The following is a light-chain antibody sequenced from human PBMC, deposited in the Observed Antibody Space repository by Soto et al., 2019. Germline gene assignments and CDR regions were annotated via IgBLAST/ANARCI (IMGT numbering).Light chain of an antibody. Sequence: EIVMTQSPATLSVSPGEGATLSCRASQGVGSNLAWYQQKPGQAPRLLIYGASTRATGFPARFSGSGSGTDFTLTISSLQSEDFAVYYCQQYNKWPGTFGQGTQLEIK. V-gene: IGKV3-15*01. CDR3: QQYNKWPGT. CDR1: QGVGSN. J-gene: IGKJ2*01. CDR2: GAS.